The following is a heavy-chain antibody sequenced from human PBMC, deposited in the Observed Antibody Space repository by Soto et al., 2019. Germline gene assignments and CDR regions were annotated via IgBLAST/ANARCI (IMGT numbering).Heavy chain of an antibody. CDR2: IDRSGRT. V-gene: IGHV4-34*01. Sequence: SETLSLTCTMYRQSFSDYYWNWIRQTPGKGLEWIGEIDRSGRTKYNPSLKSRVAISVDTSKNQFSLKVTSMTAADTAVYYCALWGSYRSFDNWGQGTLVTVSS. D-gene: IGHD3-16*02. J-gene: IGHJ4*02. CDR3: ALWGSYRSFDN. CDR1: RQSFSDYY.